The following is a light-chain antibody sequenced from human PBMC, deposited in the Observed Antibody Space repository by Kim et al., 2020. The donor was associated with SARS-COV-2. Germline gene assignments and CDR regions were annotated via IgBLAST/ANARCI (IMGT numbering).Light chain of an antibody. CDR2: AAS. CDR3: QQSYSTPPVT. CDR1: QPISDY. V-gene: IGKV1-39*01. J-gene: IGKJ5*01. Sequence: DIQLTQSPSSLSASVGDRVTITCRASQPISDYLNWYQQKPGKAPNLLIFAASRLHTVVPSRFSGSGSGTDFTLTISDLQLEDFATYYCQQSYSTPPVTFGQGTRLEI.